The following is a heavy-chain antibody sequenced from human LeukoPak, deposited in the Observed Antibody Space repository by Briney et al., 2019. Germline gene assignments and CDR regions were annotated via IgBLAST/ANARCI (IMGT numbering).Heavy chain of an antibody. Sequence: ASVKVSCKASGYTFTSYDINWVRQATGQGLEWMGWMNPNNANTGYAQKFQGRVTMTRDTSISTAYMELSSRTSEDTAVYYCARGPSYGSGSYNIYGIDYWGQGTLVTVSS. J-gene: IGHJ4*02. V-gene: IGHV1-8*01. D-gene: IGHD3-10*01. CDR1: GYTFTSYD. CDR2: MNPNNANT. CDR3: ARGPSYGSGSYNIYGIDY.